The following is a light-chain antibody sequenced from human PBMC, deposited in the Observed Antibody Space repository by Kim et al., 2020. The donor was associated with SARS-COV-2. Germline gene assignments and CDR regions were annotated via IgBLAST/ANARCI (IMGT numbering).Light chain of an antibody. J-gene: IGKJ4*01. V-gene: IGKV1-5*03. Sequence: VGDRVTITCRASQSISSWLAWYQQKPGKAPKLLIYKASSLESGVPSRFSGSGSGTEFTLTISSLQPDDFATYYCQQYNSYSLLTFGGGTKVDIK. CDR1: QSISSW. CDR3: QQYNSYSLLT. CDR2: KAS.